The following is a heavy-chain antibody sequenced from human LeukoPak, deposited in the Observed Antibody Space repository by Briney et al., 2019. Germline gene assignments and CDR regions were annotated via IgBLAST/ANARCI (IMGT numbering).Heavy chain of an antibody. D-gene: IGHD3-3*01. CDR1: GGSISSGDYY. CDR2: IYYSGST. CDR3: ARGYDFWSGYYFWYFDY. J-gene: IGHJ4*02. V-gene: IGHV4-30-4*08. Sequence: SETLSLTCTVSGGSISSGDYYWSWIRQPPGKGLEWIGYIYYSGSTYYNPSLKSRVTISVDTSKNQSSLKLSSVTAADTAVYYCARGYDFWSGYYFWYFDYWGQGTLVTVSS.